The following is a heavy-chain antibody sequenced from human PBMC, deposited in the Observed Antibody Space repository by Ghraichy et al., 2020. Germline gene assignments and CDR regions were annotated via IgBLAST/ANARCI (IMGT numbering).Heavy chain of an antibody. CDR1: GFTVSSNY. V-gene: IGHV3-66*04. CDR2: FYSGGSA. D-gene: IGHD2-21*02. J-gene: IGHJ6*02. CDR3: ARPMGGASYINYYYYYGMDV. Sequence: GDSLRLSCAASGFTVSSNYMSWVRQAPGKGLEWVSVFYSGGSAYYADSVKGRFTISRDNSKNTLYLQMNSLRAEDTAVYYCARPMGGASYINYYYYYGMDVWGQGTTVTVSS.